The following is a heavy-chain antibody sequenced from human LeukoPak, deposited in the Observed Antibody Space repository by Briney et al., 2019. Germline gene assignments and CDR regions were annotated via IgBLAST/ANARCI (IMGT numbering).Heavy chain of an antibody. J-gene: IGHJ6*03. D-gene: IGHD3-10*01. CDR2: ISGSGGST. CDR3: ARLLWFGELKGNYMDV. V-gene: IGHV3-23*01. Sequence: GGSLRLSCAASGFTFSSYAMSWVRQAPGKGLEWVSAISGSGGSTYYADSVKGRFTISRDNSKNALYLQMNSLRAEDTAVYYCARLLWFGELKGNYMDVWGKGTTVTISS. CDR1: GFTFSSYA.